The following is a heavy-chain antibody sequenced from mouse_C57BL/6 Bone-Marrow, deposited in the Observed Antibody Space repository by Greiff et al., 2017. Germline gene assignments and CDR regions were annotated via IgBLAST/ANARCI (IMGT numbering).Heavy chain of an antibody. D-gene: IGHD2-4*01. Sequence: QVQLQQPGAELVMPGASVKLSCKASGYTFTSYWMHWVKQRPGQGLEWIGEIDPSDSYTNYNQKFKGKSTLTVDKSSSTAYMQLSSLTSGDSAVYYCARDDDYDEGWYFDVWGTGTTVTVSS. V-gene: IGHV1-69*01. CDR3: ARDDDYDEGWYFDV. CDR1: GYTFTSYW. J-gene: IGHJ1*03. CDR2: IDPSDSYT.